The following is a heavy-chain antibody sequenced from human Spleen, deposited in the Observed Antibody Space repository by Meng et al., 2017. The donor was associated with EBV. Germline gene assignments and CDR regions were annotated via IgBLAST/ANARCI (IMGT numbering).Heavy chain of an antibody. V-gene: IGHV4-4*02. Sequence: QVQMPESGPGLVRPSGTLSLTCAVSGDSISSRNWWIWVRQPPGKGLEWIGEVYHAGNINYHPSLESRVTISIDKSKNQFSLNLTSVTAADTAVYYCATYRGHYYFDFWGQGTLVTVSS. J-gene: IGHJ4*02. CDR1: GDSISSRNW. D-gene: IGHD3-16*02. CDR2: VYHAGNI. CDR3: ATYRGHYYFDF.